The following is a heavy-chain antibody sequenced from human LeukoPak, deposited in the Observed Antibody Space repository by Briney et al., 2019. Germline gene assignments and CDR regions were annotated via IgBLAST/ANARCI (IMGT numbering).Heavy chain of an antibody. CDR2: IYTSGST. CDR3: ARDDPLSNYYYYYYMDV. Sequence: SGTLSLTCTVSGGSISSYYWSWIRQPAGKGLEWIGRIYTSGSTNYNPSLKSRVTMSVDTSKNQFSLKLSSVTAADTAVYYCARDDPLSNYYYYYYMDVWGKGTTVTVSS. V-gene: IGHV4-4*07. CDR1: GGSISSYY. J-gene: IGHJ6*03. D-gene: IGHD2-2*01.